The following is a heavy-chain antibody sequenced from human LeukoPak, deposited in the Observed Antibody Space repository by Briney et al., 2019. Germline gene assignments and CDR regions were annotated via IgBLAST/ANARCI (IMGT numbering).Heavy chain of an antibody. J-gene: IGHJ4*02. V-gene: IGHV1-58*01. CDR3: AAGYYDSSGYYLTCPN. D-gene: IGHD3-22*01. CDR1: GFPFISSA. Sequence: SVKVSCRAFGFPFISSAVQWVRQARGQRLEWIGWIVVGSGNTKYAQKFQERVSVTRDMSTNTAYMELSSLRSEDTAFYYCAAGYYDSSGYYLTCPNWGQGTLVTVSS. CDR2: IVVGSGNT.